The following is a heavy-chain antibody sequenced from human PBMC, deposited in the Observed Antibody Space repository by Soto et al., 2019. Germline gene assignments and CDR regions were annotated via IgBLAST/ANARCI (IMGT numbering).Heavy chain of an antibody. V-gene: IGHV1-2*02. D-gene: IGHD6-19*01. CDR3: VRGGPVAGPTSSEAYHPFDF. J-gene: IGHJ4*02. Sequence: ASVKVSCKASGYTFTNYDINWVRQAPGQGLEWMGWINPNSGGTGYAEKFQGRVTMTRDTSISTAYMELNRLNSDDTAVYYCVRGGPVAGPTSSEAYHPFDFWGQGTLVTVSS. CDR1: GYTFTNYD. CDR2: INPNSGGT.